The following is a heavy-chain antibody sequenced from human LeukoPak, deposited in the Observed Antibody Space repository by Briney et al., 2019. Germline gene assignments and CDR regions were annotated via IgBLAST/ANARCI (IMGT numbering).Heavy chain of an antibody. Sequence: GRSLRLSCAASGFTFSNYGMHWVRQAPGKGLEWVSGISGSGFTTYYADPLKGRFTNSRDNSKNTLYLQMNSLRAEDTAVYYCAKGRSRDYSSGWYFDSWGQGTLVTVSS. CDR1: GFTFSNYG. CDR3: AKGRSRDYSSGWYFDS. V-gene: IGHV3-23*01. CDR2: ISGSGFTT. D-gene: IGHD6-19*01. J-gene: IGHJ4*02.